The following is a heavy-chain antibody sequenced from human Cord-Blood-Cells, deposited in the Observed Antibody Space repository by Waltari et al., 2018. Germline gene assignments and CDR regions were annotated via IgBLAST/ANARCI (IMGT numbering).Heavy chain of an antibody. D-gene: IGHD1-26*01. Sequence: EVQLLESGGGLVQPGGSLRLSCAASGFTFSSYAMSWVRQAPGKGLEWVSAISGSGGSTYYTDSVKGRFTISRDNSKNTLYLQMNSLRAEDTAVYYCAKVRWELLREDYWGQGTLVTVSS. J-gene: IGHJ4*02. V-gene: IGHV3-23*01. CDR2: ISGSGGST. CDR1: GFTFSSYA. CDR3: AKVRWELLREDY.